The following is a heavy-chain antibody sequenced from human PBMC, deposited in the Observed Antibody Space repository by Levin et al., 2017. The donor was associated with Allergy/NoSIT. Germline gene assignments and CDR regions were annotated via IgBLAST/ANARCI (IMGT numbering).Heavy chain of an antibody. D-gene: IGHD3-10*01. CDR3: AKDHLWFGELLHFDY. Sequence: GESLKISCAASGFTFSSYAMSWVRQAPGKGLEWVSAISGSGGSTYYADSVKGRFTISRDNSKNTLYLQMNSLRAEDTAVYYCAKDHLWFGELLHFDYWGQGTLVTVSS. CDR1: GFTFSSYA. CDR2: ISGSGGST. V-gene: IGHV3-23*01. J-gene: IGHJ4*02.